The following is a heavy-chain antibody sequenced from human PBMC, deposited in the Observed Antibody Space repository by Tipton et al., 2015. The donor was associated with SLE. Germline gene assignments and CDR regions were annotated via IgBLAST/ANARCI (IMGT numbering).Heavy chain of an antibody. CDR1: GGSLSSYY. J-gene: IGHJ3*02. V-gene: IGHV4-4*07. CDR2: IHTSGST. CDR3: ARHMARGAFDI. Sequence: LRLSCTVSGGSLSSYYWSWIRQPAGKGLEWIGRIHTSGSTNYNPSLKSRVTMSVDTSKNQFSLKLSSVTAADTAVYYCARHMARGAFDIWGQGTMVTVSS. D-gene: IGHD5-24*01.